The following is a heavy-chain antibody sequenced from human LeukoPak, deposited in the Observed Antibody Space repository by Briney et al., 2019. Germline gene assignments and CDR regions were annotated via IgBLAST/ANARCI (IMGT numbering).Heavy chain of an antibody. V-gene: IGHV3-30*02. CDR1: GFSFSVYA. J-gene: IGHJ4*02. CDR3: AKDRGDLQPYFDY. CDR2: IRNDGSNE. Sequence: GGSLRLSCAASGFSFSVYAMHWVRQAQAKGREGGAFIRNDGSNENYPEAPKVRYTISRGKSKNTLYMQMNSLRAEDTAVYYCAKDRGDLQPYFDYWGQGTLVTVSS. D-gene: IGHD2-21*01.